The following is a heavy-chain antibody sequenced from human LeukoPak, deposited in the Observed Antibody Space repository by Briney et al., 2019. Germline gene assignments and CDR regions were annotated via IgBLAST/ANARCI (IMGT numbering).Heavy chain of an antibody. CDR3: AGAPTGDNWFDP. V-gene: IGHV4-59*12. D-gene: IGHD4-17*01. CDR2: IYYSGST. J-gene: IGHJ5*02. Sequence: PSETLSLTCTVSGGSISSYYWSWIRQPPGKGLEWIGYIYYSGSTNYNPSLKSRVTISVDKSKNQFSLKLSSVTAADTAVYYCAGAPTGDNWFDPWGQGTLVTVSS. CDR1: GGSISSYY.